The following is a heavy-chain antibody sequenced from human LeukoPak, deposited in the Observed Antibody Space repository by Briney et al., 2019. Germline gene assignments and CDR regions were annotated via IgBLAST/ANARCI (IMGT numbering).Heavy chain of an antibody. CDR2: IYPGDSDT. J-gene: IGHJ4*02. D-gene: IGHD2-8*01. Sequence: GESLKISCKGSGYSFTSYWIGWVRQMPGKGLEWMGIIYPGDSDTRYSPSFQGQVTIPADKSISTAYLQWSSLKASDTAMYYCARSSGVYAIPYYFDYWGQGTLVTVSS. V-gene: IGHV5-51*03. CDR1: GYSFTSYW. CDR3: ARSSGVYAIPYYFDY.